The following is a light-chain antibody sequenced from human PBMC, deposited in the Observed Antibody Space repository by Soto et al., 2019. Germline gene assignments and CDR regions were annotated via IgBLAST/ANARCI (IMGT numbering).Light chain of an antibody. V-gene: IGLV2-8*01. CDR1: SSDVGFYNF. CDR2: EVT. J-gene: IGLJ1*01. CDR3: ASYAGTKLFV. Sequence: QSALTQPPSASGSPGQSLTISCTGTSSDVGFYNFVSWYQQRPGKAPKLVIYEVTKRSSGVPDRFSGSKSGSTASLTVSGLQADDEADYYCASYAGTKLFVFGSGTKVTVL.